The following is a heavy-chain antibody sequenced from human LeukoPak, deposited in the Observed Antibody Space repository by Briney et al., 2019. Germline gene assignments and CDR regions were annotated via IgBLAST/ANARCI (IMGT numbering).Heavy chain of an antibody. CDR3: ATDFYRGRQFDY. CDR2: FDPEDVET. CDR1: GNTFTDLS. Sequence: ASVKVSRKVSGNTFTDLSMNWVRQAPGKGLEWMGGFDPEDVETIYAQKFQGRVNMTEDTSTATAYMELSSLRPDDTAVYYCATDFYRGRQFDYWGQGTLVTVSS. J-gene: IGHJ4*02. D-gene: IGHD2/OR15-2a*01. V-gene: IGHV1-24*01.